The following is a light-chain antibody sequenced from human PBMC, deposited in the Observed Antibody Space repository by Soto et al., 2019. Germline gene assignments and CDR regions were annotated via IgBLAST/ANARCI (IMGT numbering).Light chain of an antibody. CDR2: EVN. Sequence: QSVLTQPASVSGSPGQSITISCTGTSNDVGGYNLVSWFQQHPGKAPKLMISEVNKRPSGVSNRFSGSKSANTASLTISGLQAEDAADYYCCSHVGGSSPQWVFGGGTKLTVI. J-gene: IGLJ3*02. CDR3: CSHVGGSSPQWV. CDR1: SNDVGGYNL. V-gene: IGLV2-23*02.